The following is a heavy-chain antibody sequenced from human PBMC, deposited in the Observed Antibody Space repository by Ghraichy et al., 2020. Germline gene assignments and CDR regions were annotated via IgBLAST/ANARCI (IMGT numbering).Heavy chain of an antibody. CDR3: ARVAAAGRIFDY. J-gene: IGHJ4*02. D-gene: IGHD6-13*01. CDR2: INHSGST. CDR1: GGSFSGYY. Sequence: SETLSLTCAVYGGSFSGYYWSWIRQPPGKGLEWIGEINHSGSTNYNPSLKSRVTISVDTSKNQFSLKLSSVTAADTAVYYCARVAAAGRIFDYWGKGTLVTVSS. V-gene: IGHV4-34*01.